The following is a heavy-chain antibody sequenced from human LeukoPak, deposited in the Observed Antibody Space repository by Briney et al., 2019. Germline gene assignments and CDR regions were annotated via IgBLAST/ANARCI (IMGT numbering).Heavy chain of an antibody. CDR3: AREGTAATATSNWFDP. CDR1: GYTFTAYW. V-gene: IGHV5-51*01. D-gene: IGHD6-13*01. J-gene: IGHJ5*02. CDR2: IYPADSDT. Sequence: AESLKISCKASGYTFTAYWIAWVRQMPGKGLEWMGIIYPADSDTRYSPSFQGQVTISADESRSTAYLQWSSLKASDTATYYCAREGTAATATSNWFDPWGQGTLVTVSS.